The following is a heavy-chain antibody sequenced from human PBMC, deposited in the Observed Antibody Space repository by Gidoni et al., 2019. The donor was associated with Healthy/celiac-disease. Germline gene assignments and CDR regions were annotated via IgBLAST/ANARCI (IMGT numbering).Heavy chain of an antibody. CDR3: ARVNEFWSGLNWFDP. D-gene: IGHD3-3*01. V-gene: IGHV4-59*01. CDR1: GGSLSSYY. CDR2: IYYSGST. J-gene: IGHJ5*02. Sequence: VQLQESGPGLVKPSETLSLTCTVSGGSLSSYYWSWIRQPPGKGLEWIGYIYYSGSTNYNLSLKSRVSISVDTSKNQFSLKLSSVPAADTAVYYCARVNEFWSGLNWFDPWGQGTLVTVSS.